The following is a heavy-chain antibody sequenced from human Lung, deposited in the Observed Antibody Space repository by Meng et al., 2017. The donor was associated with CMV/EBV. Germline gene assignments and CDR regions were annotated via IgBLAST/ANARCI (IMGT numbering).Heavy chain of an antibody. CDR1: GGSITSYY. V-gene: IGHV4-59*01. CDR3: ARGRDDDISLGYYYNRGFDV. J-gene: IGHJ6*02. Sequence: SETXSLTCTVSGGSITSYYWNWIRQPPGKKLEWIGDISHSGTSSYNPSLKSRVIITVDTSRNQFSLKLTSVAAADTAVYFCARGRDDDISLGYYYNRGFDVWXRGATVTVSS. D-gene: IGHD3-22*01. CDR2: ISHSGTS.